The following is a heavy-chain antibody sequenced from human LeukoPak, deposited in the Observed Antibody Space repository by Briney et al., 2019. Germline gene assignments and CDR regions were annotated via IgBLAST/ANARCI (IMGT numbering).Heavy chain of an antibody. CDR3: AKTWYSSGWVDY. CDR2: MSYDGSNK. Sequence: PGGSLRLSCAASGFTVSSYAMHWVRQAPGKGLAWVAIMSYDGSNKYYADSVKGRFTISRDNSKNTLYLQMNSLRAEDTAVYYCAKTWYSSGWVDYWGQGTLVTVSS. V-gene: IGHV3-30*18. J-gene: IGHJ4*02. CDR1: GFTVSSYA. D-gene: IGHD6-19*01.